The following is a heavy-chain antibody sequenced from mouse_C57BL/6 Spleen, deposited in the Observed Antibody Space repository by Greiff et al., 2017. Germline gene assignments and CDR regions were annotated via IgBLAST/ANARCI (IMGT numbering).Heavy chain of an antibody. CDR1: GYAFSSSW. CDR3: ARKGVVAHWYFDV. D-gene: IGHD1-1*01. J-gene: IGHJ1*03. V-gene: IGHV1-82*01. CDR2: IYPGDGDT. Sequence: QVQLQQSGPELVKPGASVKISCKASGYAFSSSWMNWVKQRPGKGLEWIGRIYPGDGDTNYNGKFKGKATLTADKSSSTAYLQLSSLTSEDSAVYCCARKGVVAHWYFDVWGTGTTVTVSS.